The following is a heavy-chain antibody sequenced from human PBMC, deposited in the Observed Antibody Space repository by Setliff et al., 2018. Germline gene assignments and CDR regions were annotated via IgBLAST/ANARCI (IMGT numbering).Heavy chain of an antibody. J-gene: IGHJ4*02. CDR3: ANYEQRPRNLDY. Sequence: LRLSCEASGFAFNSYGMHWVRQAPGKGLEWVAFIRYNGNNKYYADSVKGRFTISRDNPRSTLYLQMNSLRAEDTALYYCANYEQRPRNLDYWGQGTLVTVSS. CDR1: GFAFNSYG. D-gene: IGHD6-25*01. V-gene: IGHV3-30*02. CDR2: IRYNGNNK.